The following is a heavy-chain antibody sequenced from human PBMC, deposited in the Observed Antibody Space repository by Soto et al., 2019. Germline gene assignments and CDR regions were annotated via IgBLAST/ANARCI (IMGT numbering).Heavy chain of an antibody. V-gene: IGHV4-39*01. J-gene: IGHJ4*02. CDR1: GDSISSSTYF. CDR2: IYYSGNT. CDR3: ARHLGEGYFDY. Sequence: PSETLSLTCTVSGDSISSSTYFWGWVRQPPGKGLEWIGSIYYSGNTYYNPSLKSRVTISVDTSKNHFSLKLSSVTAADTAVYYCARHLGEGYFDYWGQGTLVTVSS.